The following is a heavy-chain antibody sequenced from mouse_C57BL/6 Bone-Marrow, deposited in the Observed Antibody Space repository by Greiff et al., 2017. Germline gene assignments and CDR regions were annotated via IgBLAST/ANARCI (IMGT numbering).Heavy chain of an antibody. CDR1: GYTFTSYW. CDR2: INPSSGYT. CDR3: AKQLSPLYYAMDY. J-gene: IGHJ4*01. V-gene: IGHV1-7*01. Sequence: VQLQQSGAELAKPGASVKLSCKASGYTFTSYWMHWVKQRPGQGLEWIGYINPSSGYTKYNQKFKDKATLTADKSSSTAYMQLSSLTYEDSAVYYCAKQLSPLYYAMDYWGQGTSVTVSS. D-gene: IGHD3-2*02.